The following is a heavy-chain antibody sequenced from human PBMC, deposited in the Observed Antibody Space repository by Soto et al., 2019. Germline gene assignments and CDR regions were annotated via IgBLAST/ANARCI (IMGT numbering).Heavy chain of an antibody. D-gene: IGHD4-17*01. Sequence: GASVKVSCKASGYTFTSYGISWVRQATGQGLEWMGWISPNSGNTDYAQKFQGRVTMTRNTSISTAYMELSSLRSEDTAVYYCARTLYGDNVDYWGQGTLVTVSS. V-gene: IGHV1-8*02. CDR1: GYTFTSYG. CDR2: ISPNSGNT. CDR3: ARTLYGDNVDY. J-gene: IGHJ4*02.